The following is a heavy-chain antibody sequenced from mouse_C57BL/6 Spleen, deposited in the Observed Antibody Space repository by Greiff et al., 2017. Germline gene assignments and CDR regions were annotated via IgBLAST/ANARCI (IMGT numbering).Heavy chain of an antibody. CDR2: INPSSGYT. CDR1: GYTFTGYT. V-gene: IGHV1-4*01. J-gene: IGHJ2*01. Sequence: VQLQQSGAELARPGASVKMSCKASGYTFTGYTMHWVKQRPGQGLEWIGYINPSSGYTKYNQKFKDKATLTADKSSSTAYMQLSSLTSEDSAVYYCARRSLYGRDFDYWGQGTTLTVSS. D-gene: IGHD1-1*01. CDR3: ARRSLYGRDFDY.